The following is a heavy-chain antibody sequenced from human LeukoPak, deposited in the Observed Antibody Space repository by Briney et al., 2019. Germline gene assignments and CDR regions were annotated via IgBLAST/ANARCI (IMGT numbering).Heavy chain of an antibody. CDR3: ASLGGVRGVIRWAVDY. Sequence: PSETLSLTCTVSGGSISSSSYYWGWIRQPPGKGLEWIGSIYYSGSTYYNPSLKSRVTISVDTSKNLFSLKLSSVTAADTAVYYCASLGGVRGVIRWAVDYWGQGTLVTVSS. CDR2: IYYSGST. J-gene: IGHJ4*02. CDR1: GGSISSSSYY. D-gene: IGHD3-10*01. V-gene: IGHV4-39*07.